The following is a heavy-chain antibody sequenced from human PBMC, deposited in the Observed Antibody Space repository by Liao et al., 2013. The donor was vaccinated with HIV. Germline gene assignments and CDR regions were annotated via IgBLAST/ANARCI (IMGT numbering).Heavy chain of an antibody. CDR3: ARDVGYTTYPPYDAFDI. CDR1: GGSIRSGDYY. D-gene: IGHD5-24*01. J-gene: IGHJ3*02. V-gene: IGHV4-30-4*08. CDR2: IYYSGST. Sequence: QVQLQESGPGLVKPSQTLSLICTVSGGSIRSGDYYWSWIRQPPGKGLEWIGYIYYSGSTYYNPSLKSRVTISVDTSKNQFSLKLSSVTAADTAMYYCARDVGYTTYPPYDAFDIWGQGTVVTVSS.